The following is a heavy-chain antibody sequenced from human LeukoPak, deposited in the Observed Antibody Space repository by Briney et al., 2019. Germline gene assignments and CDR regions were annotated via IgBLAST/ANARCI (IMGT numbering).Heavy chain of an antibody. Sequence: AESLRLSCAASGFTFSDYYMSWIRQAPGKGLEWVSYISSSGSTIYYADSVKGRFTVSRDKAKNSPYLQMNSLRAEDTAVYYCARQIAAASPFDPWGQGTLVTVSS. CDR3: ARQIAAASPFDP. CDR1: GFTFSDYY. V-gene: IGHV3-11*01. J-gene: IGHJ5*02. D-gene: IGHD6-13*01. CDR2: ISSSGSTI.